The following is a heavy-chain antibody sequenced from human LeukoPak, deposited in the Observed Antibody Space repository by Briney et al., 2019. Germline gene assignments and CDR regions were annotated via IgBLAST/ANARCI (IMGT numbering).Heavy chain of an antibody. J-gene: IGHJ6*04. CDR3: VREWHSNWV. CDR2: ISSSSTAI. D-gene: IGHD4-11*01. CDR1: GFIFSSYS. Sequence: QTGGSLRLSCAASGFIFSSYSMNWVRQAPGTGLEWVSYISSSSTAIHYADSVKGRFTISRDNAKNSLYLQMNSLRAEDTAVYYCVREWHSNWVWGKGTTVTVSS. V-gene: IGHV3-48*01.